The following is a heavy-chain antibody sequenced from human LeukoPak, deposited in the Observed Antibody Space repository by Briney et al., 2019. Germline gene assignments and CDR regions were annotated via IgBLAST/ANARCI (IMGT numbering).Heavy chain of an antibody. CDR2: IYYSGST. D-gene: IGHD6-13*01. J-gene: IGHJ4*02. Sequence: PSETLSLTCAVSGGSISSNSYYWGWIRQSPGKGLEWIGSIYYSGSTYYNPSLKSRVTISVDTSKNQFSLKLSSVTAADTAVYYCARGPYSSSWYGRGNIDYWGQGTLVTVSS. CDR1: GGSISSNSYY. CDR3: ARGPYSSSWYGRGNIDY. V-gene: IGHV4-39*07.